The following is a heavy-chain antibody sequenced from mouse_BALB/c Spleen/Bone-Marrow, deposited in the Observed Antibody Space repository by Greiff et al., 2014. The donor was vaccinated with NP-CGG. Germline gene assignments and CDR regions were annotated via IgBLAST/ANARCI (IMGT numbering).Heavy chain of an antibody. V-gene: IGHV1S137*01. CDR2: ISGYYGDA. CDR1: GYTFTDHA. D-gene: IGHD2-14*01. CDR3: ARSGKVRNAMDY. J-gene: IGHJ4*01. Sequence: VQLQQSGAKLVGPGVSVKISCKGSGYTFTDHAMHWVKRSHAKSLEWIGLISGYYGDAIYNQKLKGKATMTVDKSSSTAYMELARLTSEDSAIYYCARSGKVRNAMDYWGQGTSVTVSS.